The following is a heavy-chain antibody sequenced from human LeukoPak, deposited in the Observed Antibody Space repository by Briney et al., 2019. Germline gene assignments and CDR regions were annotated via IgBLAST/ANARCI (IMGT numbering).Heavy chain of an antibody. J-gene: IGHJ3*02. CDR3: AREWRDGATQLFRHAFDI. CDR2: IIPIFGTA. D-gene: IGHD5-24*01. Sequence: SVKVSCKASGYSFTKFGISWVRQAPGQGLEWMGGIIPIFGTANYAQKFQGRVTITADESTSTAYMELSSLRSEDTAVYYCAREWRDGATQLFRHAFDIWGQGTMVTVSS. V-gene: IGHV1-69*13. CDR1: GYSFTKFG.